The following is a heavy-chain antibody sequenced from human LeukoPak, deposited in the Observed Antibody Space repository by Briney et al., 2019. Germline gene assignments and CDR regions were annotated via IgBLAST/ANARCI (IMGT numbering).Heavy chain of an antibody. V-gene: IGHV4-34*01. CDR1: GGSFSGYY. J-gene: IGHJ4*02. Sequence: SETLSLTCAVYGGSFSGYYWSWIRQPPGKGLEWIGEINHSGSTNYNPSLKSRVTMSVDTSKNQFSLKLSSVTAADTAVYYCARDRYYYDSSGSSYYFDYWGQGTLVTVSS. D-gene: IGHD3-22*01. CDR2: INHSGST. CDR3: ARDRYYYDSSGSSYYFDY.